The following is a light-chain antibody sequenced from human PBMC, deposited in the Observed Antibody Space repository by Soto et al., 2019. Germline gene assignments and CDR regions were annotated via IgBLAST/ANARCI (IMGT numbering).Light chain of an antibody. J-gene: IGLJ2*01. CDR1: SSNIGSNT. Sequence: QSVLTQPPSASGTPGQRVTISCSGSSSNIGSNTVNWYQQPPGTAPKLLMYSNNQRPSGVPDRFSGSKSGTSASLAISGLQSEDEADYYCAAWDDSLNGPVFGGGTKLTVL. V-gene: IGLV1-44*01. CDR2: SNN. CDR3: AAWDDSLNGPV.